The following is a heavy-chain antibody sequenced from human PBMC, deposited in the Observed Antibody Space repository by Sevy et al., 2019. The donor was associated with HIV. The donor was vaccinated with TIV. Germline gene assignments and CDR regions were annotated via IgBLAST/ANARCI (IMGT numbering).Heavy chain of an antibody. J-gene: IGHJ6*02. CDR1: GFTFSNAW. Sequence: GGSLRLSCAASGFTFSNAWMSWVRQAPGKGLEWVGRIKSKTDGGTTDYAAPVKGRFTISRDDSKNTLYLQMNSLKTEDTAVYYCTTGDYDSSGYPAGGMDVWGQGTTVTVSS. CDR3: TTGDYDSSGYPAGGMDV. CDR2: IKSKTDGGTT. D-gene: IGHD3-22*01. V-gene: IGHV3-15*01.